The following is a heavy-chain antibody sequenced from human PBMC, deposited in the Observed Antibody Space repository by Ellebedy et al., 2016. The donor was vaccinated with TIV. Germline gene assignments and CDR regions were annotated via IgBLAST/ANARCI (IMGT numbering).Heavy chain of an antibody. CDR3: ARGPVRYTQKGGFLDY. Sequence: PGGSLRLSCAASGFTVSNSYMTWVRQAPEKGLEWVSVLHSGGNTNYEDSVKGRLTISRDNSKNTLYLQMDSLRAEDTAVYYCARGPVRYTQKGGFLDYWGQGTLVTGSS. CDR1: GFTVSNSY. CDR2: LHSGGNT. J-gene: IGHJ4*02. D-gene: IGHD3-16*01. V-gene: IGHV3-53*01.